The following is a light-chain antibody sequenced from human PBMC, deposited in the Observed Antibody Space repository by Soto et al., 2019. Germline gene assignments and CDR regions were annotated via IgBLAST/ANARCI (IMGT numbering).Light chain of an antibody. CDR2: DDS. V-gene: IGLV3-21*02. CDR1: DIGSKS. CDR3: QVWDSSSDHSV. J-gene: IGLJ1*01. Sequence: SYELTQPPSVSVAPGQTARITCGGNDIGSKSVHWYQQKPGQAPVLAVYDDSDRPSGIPERHSGSNSGNTATLTISRVEGGDEAAYYCQVWDSSSDHSVFGTGTKFTVL.